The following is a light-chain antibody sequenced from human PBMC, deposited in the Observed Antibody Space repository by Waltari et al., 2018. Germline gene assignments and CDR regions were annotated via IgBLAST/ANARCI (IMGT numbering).Light chain of an antibody. CDR3: QSADSSGTYYV. Sequence: SYELTQSPSQSVSPGQTATITCSGDALPTEYVYWYQQKPGQAPVLIIYKDEERTPGIPERFSGSSSGTTATLTISGVQAEDEADYYCQSADSSGTYYVFAAGTKVTVL. CDR1: ALPTEY. CDR2: KDE. V-gene: IGLV3-25*03. J-gene: IGLJ1*01.